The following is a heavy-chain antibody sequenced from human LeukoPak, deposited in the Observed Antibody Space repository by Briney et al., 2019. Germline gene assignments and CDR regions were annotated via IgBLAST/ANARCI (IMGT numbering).Heavy chain of an antibody. CDR1: GGSFSGYY. D-gene: IGHD3-10*01. V-gene: IGHV4-34*01. Sequence: SETLSLTCAVYGGSFSGYYWSWIRQPPGKGLEWIGEINHSGSTNYNPSLKSRVTISVDTSKSQFSLKLSSVTAADTVVYYCAREQPPVGTMVRGTIDYWGQGTLVTVSS. CDR3: AREQPPVGTMVRGTIDY. J-gene: IGHJ4*02. CDR2: INHSGST.